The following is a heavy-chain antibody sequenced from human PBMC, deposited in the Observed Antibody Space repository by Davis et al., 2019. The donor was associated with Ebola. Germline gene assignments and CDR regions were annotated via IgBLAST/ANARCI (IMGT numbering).Heavy chain of an antibody. Sequence: AASVKVSCKASVGTFSSYAISWVRQAPGQGLEWMGRIIPILGIANYAQKFQGRVTITADKSTSTAYMELSSLRSEDTAVYYCAREVTVTTNYFDYWGQGTLVTVSS. J-gene: IGHJ4*02. CDR1: VGTFSSYA. CDR3: AREVTVTTNYFDY. V-gene: IGHV1-69*04. CDR2: IIPILGIA. D-gene: IGHD4-17*01.